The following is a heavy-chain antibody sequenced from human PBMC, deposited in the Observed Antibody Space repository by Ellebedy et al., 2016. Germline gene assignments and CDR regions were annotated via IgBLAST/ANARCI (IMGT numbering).Heavy chain of an antibody. D-gene: IGHD2-2*01. CDR1: GFTFSSYG. CDR2: IWYDGSNK. CDR3: AKGITSSPTYFDY. V-gene: IGHV3-33*06. J-gene: IGHJ4*02. Sequence: GESLKISXAASGFTFSSYGMHWVRQAPGKGLEWVAVIWYDGSNKYYADSVKGRFTISRDNSKNTLYLQMNSLRAEDTAVYYCAKGITSSPTYFDYWGQGTLVTVSS.